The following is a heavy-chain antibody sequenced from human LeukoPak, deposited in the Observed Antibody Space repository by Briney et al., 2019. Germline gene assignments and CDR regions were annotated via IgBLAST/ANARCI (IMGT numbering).Heavy chain of an antibody. CDR2: IYYSGST. V-gene: IGHV4-59*01. CDR3: ARSTWLLDK. CDR1: GGSISPYY. J-gene: IGHJ4*02. Sequence: PSETLSLTCTVSGGSISPYYWSWIRQPPGKGLEWIGYIYYSGSTNYNPSLKSRVTISLDTSKNQFSLKLSSVTAADTALYYCARSTWLLDKWGQGTLVTVSS. D-gene: IGHD3-22*01.